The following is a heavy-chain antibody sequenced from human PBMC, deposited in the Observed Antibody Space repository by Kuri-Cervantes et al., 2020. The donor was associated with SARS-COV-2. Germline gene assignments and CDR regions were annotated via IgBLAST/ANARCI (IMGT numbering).Heavy chain of an antibody. Sequence: GGSLRLSCAASGFTFSDYYMSWIRQAPGKGLEWLSYISTSSGYTNYADSVKGRFTISRDNAKKSIYLQMNSLRAEDTAVYYRATVYTMGVSLDWGQGTLVTVSS. D-gene: IGHD3-16*01. CDR1: GFTFSDYY. CDR3: ATVYTMGVSLD. CDR2: ISTSSGYT. V-gene: IGHV3-11*06. J-gene: IGHJ4*02.